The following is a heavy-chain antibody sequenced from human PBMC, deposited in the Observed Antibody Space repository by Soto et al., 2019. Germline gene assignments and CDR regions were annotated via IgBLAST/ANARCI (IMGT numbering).Heavy chain of an antibody. CDR3: ARDGSGSYWPHYGMDV. CDR1: GGSISSGGYY. D-gene: IGHD3-10*01. J-gene: IGHJ6*02. Sequence: SETLSLTCTVSGGSISSGGYYWSWIRQHPGKGLEWIGYIYYSGSTYYNPSLKSRVTISVDTSKNQFSLKLSSVTAADTAVYYCARDGSGSYWPHYGMDVWGQGTTVTVSS. CDR2: IYYSGST. V-gene: IGHV4-31*03.